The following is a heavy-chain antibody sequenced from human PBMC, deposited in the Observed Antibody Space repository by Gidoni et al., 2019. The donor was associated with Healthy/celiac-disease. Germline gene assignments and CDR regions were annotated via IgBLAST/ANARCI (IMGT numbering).Heavy chain of an antibody. J-gene: IGHJ1*01. CDR1: GFTFSSYA. D-gene: IGHD2-21*02. Sequence: EVQLLESGGGLVQPGGSLRLSCAASGFTFSSYAMSWVRQAPGKGREWVSAISGSGGSTYYADSVKGRFTISRDNSKNTLYLQMNSLRAEDTAVYYCAKEGYCGGDCYGGYFQHWGQGTLVTVSS. CDR2: ISGSGGST. V-gene: IGHV3-23*01. CDR3: AKEGYCGGDCYGGYFQH.